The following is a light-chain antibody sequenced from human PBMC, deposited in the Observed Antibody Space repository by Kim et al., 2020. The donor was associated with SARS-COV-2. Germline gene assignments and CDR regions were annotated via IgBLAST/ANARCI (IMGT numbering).Light chain of an antibody. V-gene: IGKV3-15*01. CDR1: QSVSSN. CDR2: GAS. CDR3: QQYSNWPLT. Sequence: IVMTQSPATLSVSPGERATVSCRASQSVSSNIAWYQQKPGQAPRLLIYGASTRATGIPSRFSGSGSGTEFTLTISSLSSEDFAVYYCQQYSNWPLTFGGGTKVDIK. J-gene: IGKJ4*01.